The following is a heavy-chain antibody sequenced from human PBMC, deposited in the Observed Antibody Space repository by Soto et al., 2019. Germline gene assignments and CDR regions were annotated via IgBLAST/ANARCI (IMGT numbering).Heavy chain of an antibody. Sequence: SETLSLTCSVSGAALNSGNYYWSWIRQVPGKGLEWIGHIYVTGAVDYNPSLRDRITISQDTSERQFSLNLRLVTAADTAVYYCARLRIATNNYKWFDPWREGTLVTVSS. CDR1: GAALNSGNYY. J-gene: IGHJ5*02. CDR2: IYVTGAV. V-gene: IGHV4-31*03. D-gene: IGHD2-21*01. CDR3: ARLRIATNNYKWFDP.